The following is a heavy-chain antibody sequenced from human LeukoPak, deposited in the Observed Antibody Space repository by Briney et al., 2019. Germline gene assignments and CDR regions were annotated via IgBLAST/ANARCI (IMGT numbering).Heavy chain of an antibody. Sequence: SXTLSLTCTVSGGSISSGSYYWSWIRQPAGKGLEWIGRIYTSGSTNYNPSIKSRVTISGKRAKNQFSLKLSSVTAADTAVYYCARELGLNWFDPWGQGTLVTVSS. CDR2: IYTSGST. CDR3: ARELGLNWFDP. CDR1: GGSISSGSYY. V-gene: IGHV4-61*02. J-gene: IGHJ5*02.